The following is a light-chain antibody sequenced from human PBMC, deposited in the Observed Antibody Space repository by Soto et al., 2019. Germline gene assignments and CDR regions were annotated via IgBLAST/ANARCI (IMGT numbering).Light chain of an antibody. V-gene: IGKV3-15*01. J-gene: IGKJ1*01. CDR1: QSVSSN. CDR3: QQYNNWPRT. CDR2: DAS. Sequence: EIVMTQPPATLSVSPGERATLSCRASQSVSSNLAWYQQKPGQAPRLLIYDASTRATGIPARFSGSGSGTEFTLTISSLQSEDFAVYYCQQYNNWPRTSGQVAKVAIK.